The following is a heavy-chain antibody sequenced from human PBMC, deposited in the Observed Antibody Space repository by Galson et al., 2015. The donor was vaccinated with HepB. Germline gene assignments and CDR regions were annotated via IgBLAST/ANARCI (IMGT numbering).Heavy chain of an antibody. D-gene: IGHD5-12*01. J-gene: IGHJ4*02. Sequence: SVKVSCKASGGTFSSYTPDWVRQAPGQGLEWMGRIIPLLGITNYAQKVQGRVSITADKSTSTAYMELSSLRSEDTAVYFCARGRLDIVATTHYYDYWGQGTLVTVSS. CDR3: ARGRLDIVATTHYYDY. CDR2: IIPLLGIT. V-gene: IGHV1-69*02. CDR1: GGTFSSYT.